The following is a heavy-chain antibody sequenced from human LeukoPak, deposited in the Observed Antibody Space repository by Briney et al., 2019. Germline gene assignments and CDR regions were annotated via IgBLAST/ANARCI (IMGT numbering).Heavy chain of an antibody. Sequence: GGSLRLSCAASGFTFSSYAMSWVRQAPGKGLEWVSAISGSGGSTYYADSVKGRFTISRDNSKNTLYLQMNSLRGEDTAVYFCAKHLNLDYDYWGQGTLVTVSS. J-gene: IGHJ4*02. V-gene: IGHV3-23*01. D-gene: IGHD3/OR15-3a*01. CDR2: ISGSGGST. CDR1: GFTFSSYA. CDR3: AKHLNLDYDY.